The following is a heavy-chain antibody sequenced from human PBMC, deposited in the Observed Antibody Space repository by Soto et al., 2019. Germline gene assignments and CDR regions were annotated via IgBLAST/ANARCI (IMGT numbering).Heavy chain of an antibody. CDR3: ASSYGSGYRAFDS. D-gene: IGHD3-10*01. CDR2: INPILSMS. Sequence: QVQLVQSGAEVKKPGSSVRVSCKASGDTFNFYSINWVRQAPGLGLEWTGRINPILSMSNYAPRFQGRVTMTADKSTSTAYMELSSVRSEDTAMYYCASSYGSGYRAFDSWGQGALVTVSS. J-gene: IGHJ4*02. V-gene: IGHV1-69*02. CDR1: GDTFNFYS.